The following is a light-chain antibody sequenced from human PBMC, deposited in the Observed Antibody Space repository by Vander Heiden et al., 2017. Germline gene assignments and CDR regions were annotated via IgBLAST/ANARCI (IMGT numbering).Light chain of an antibody. Sequence: EIGLTQSPGTLSLSPGERATLSCRASQSVSSSYLAWYQQKPGQAPRLLIYGASSRATGIPDRFSGSGSGTDFTLTISRLEPEDFAVYYCQQYGSPLTFGGGTKVEIK. CDR1: QSVSSSY. CDR2: GAS. CDR3: QQYGSPLT. J-gene: IGKJ4*01. V-gene: IGKV3-20*01.